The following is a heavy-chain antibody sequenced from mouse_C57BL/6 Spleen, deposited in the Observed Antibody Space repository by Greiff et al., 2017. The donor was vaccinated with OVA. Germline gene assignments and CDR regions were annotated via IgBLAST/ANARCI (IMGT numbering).Heavy chain of an antibody. V-gene: IGHV1-15*01. J-gene: IGHJ4*01. Sequence: QVTLQVRGAELVRPGASVTLSCKASGYTFTDYEMHWVKQTPVHGLEWIGAIDPETGGTAYNQKFKGKAILTADKSSSTAYMELRSLTSEDSAVYYCTKFITTVGAMDYWGQGTSVTVSS. CDR3: TKFITTVGAMDY. D-gene: IGHD1-1*01. CDR2: IDPETGGT. CDR1: GYTFTDYE.